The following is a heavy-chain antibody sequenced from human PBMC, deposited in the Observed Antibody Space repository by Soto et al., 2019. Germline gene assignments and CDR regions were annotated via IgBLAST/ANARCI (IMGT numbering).Heavy chain of an antibody. V-gene: IGHV3-74*01. D-gene: IGHD3-10*01. Sequence: PGGSLRLSCAASGFTFSSYWMHWVRQAPGKGLVWVSRINSDGSNTNYADSVKGRFTISRDNAKNTLYLQMNSLRAEDTAVYYCTRDASGSYWFDPWGQGTLVTVS. CDR2: INSDGSNT. CDR3: TRDASGSYWFDP. J-gene: IGHJ5*02. CDR1: GFTFSSYW.